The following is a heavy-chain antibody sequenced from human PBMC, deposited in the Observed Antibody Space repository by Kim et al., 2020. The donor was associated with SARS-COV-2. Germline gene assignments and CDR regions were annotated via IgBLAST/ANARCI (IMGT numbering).Heavy chain of an antibody. V-gene: IGHV6-1*01. CDR1: GDSVSSNSAA. CDR2: TYYRSKWYN. J-gene: IGHJ6*02. D-gene: IGHD3-22*01. CDR3: ARDLEVGDSSGTYYYYYGMDV. Sequence: SQTLSLTCAISGDSVSSNSAAWNWIRQSPSRGLEWLGRTYYRSKWYNDYAVSVKSRITINPDTSKNQFSLQLNSVTPEDTAVYYCARDLEVGDSSGTYYYYYGMDVWGQGTTVTVSS.